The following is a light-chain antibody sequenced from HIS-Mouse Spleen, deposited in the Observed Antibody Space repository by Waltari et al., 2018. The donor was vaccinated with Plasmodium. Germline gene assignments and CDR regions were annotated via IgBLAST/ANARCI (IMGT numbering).Light chain of an antibody. CDR1: PFPNKY. Sequence: SYELPHPPSVSVSPGHPARPTCSSPPFPNKYAYWYHQKSGQAPVLVIYEDSKRPSGIPERFSGSSAGTMATLTISGAQVEDEADYYCYSTDSSGNHRVFGGGTKLTVL. CDR3: YSTDSSGNHRV. V-gene: IGLV3-10*01. J-gene: IGLJ3*02. CDR2: EDS.